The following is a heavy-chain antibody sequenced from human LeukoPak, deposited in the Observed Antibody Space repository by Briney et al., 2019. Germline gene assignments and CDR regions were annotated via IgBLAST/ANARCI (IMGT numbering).Heavy chain of an antibody. Sequence: SVKVSCKASGGTFSSYAISWVRQAPGQGLEWMGRIIPILGIANYAQKFQGRVTITADKSTSTAYMELSGLRSEDTAVYYCARVGSGSYSPLDYWGQGTLVTVSS. CDR1: GGTFSSYA. D-gene: IGHD3-10*01. CDR2: IIPILGIA. J-gene: IGHJ4*02. CDR3: ARVGSGSYSPLDY. V-gene: IGHV1-69*04.